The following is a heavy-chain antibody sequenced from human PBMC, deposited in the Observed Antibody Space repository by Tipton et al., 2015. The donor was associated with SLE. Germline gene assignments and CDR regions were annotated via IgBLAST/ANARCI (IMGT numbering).Heavy chain of an antibody. D-gene: IGHD3-22*01. CDR3: AREGATYYYDSSGYYYPYYFDY. Sequence: TLSLTCTVSGGSISSYYWSWIRQPPGKGLEWIGSIYHSGSTYYNPSLKSRVTISVDTSKNQFSLKLSSVTAADTAVYYCAREGATYYYDSSGYYYPYYFDYWGQGTLVTVSS. V-gene: IGHV4-59*12. CDR2: IYHSGST. CDR1: GGSISSYY. J-gene: IGHJ4*02.